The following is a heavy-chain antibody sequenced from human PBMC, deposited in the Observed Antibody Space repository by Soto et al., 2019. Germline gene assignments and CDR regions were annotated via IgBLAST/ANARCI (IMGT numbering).Heavy chain of an antibody. CDR3: ATGRISRGLDV. CDR1: GGTISSYY. V-gene: IGHV4-59*12. J-gene: IGHJ6*02. CDR2: IYSRGTT. Sequence: LSLTCSVSGGTISSYYWSWIRQPPGKGLEWIGYIYSRGTTSYNPSLKSRATILVDTSKNQFSLRLTSVTATDTAVYYCATGRISRGLDVWGQGTTVTVSS.